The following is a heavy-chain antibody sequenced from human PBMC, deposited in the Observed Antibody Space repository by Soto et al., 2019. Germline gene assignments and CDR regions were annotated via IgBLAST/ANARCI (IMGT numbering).Heavy chain of an antibody. CDR1: GFTFSNYE. CDR3: ARDASRRYFDY. Sequence: EVQLVESGGGLVQPGGSLRLSCAASGFTFSNYEMNWVRQAPGKGLEWVSYISSSGVTIYYADSVKGRFTISRDNAKNSLYLQMNSMRAEDTAVYYGARDASRRYFDYWGPGTLVTVSS. CDR2: ISSSGVTI. J-gene: IGHJ4*02. V-gene: IGHV3-48*03.